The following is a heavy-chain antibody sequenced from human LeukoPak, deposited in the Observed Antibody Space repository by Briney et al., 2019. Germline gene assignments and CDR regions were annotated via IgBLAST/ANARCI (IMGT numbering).Heavy chain of an antibody. CDR2: ISGGAT. D-gene: IGHD6-19*01. CDR1: GFTFGDYL. V-gene: IGHV3-49*03. CDR3: SRGSGWLWVY. J-gene: IGHJ4*02. Sequence: PGGSLRLSCTASGFTFGDYLMSWFRQAPGKGLEWIAYISGGATEYAASVKVRFTISRDDSTSIDYLQMNSLTTEDTAVYYCSRGSGWLWVYWGQGTLVTVSS.